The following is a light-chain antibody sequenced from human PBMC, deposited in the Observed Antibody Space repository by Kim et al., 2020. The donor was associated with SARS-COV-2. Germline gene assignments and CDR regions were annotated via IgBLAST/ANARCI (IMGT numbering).Light chain of an antibody. J-gene: IGLJ3*02. V-gene: IGLV6-57*01. Sequence: GKTVTISCTRSSGSIASNDVQWYQQRPGSSPTTVIYEDYQRPSGVPDRFSGSIDSSSNSASLTISGLKTEDEADYYCQSYDSSTRVFGGGTQLTVL. CDR3: QSYDSSTRV. CDR1: SGSIASND. CDR2: EDY.